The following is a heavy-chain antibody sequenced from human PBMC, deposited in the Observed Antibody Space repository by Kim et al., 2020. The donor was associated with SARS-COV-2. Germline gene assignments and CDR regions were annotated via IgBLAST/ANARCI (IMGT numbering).Heavy chain of an antibody. CDR1: GGTFSSYA. CDR3: ARDPEPPPDSWSYWGECDY. J-gene: IGHJ4*02. D-gene: IGHD1-26*01. V-gene: IGHV1-69*04. Sequence: SVKVSCKASGGTFSSYAISWVRQAPGQGLEWMGRIIPILGIANYAQKFQGRVTITADKSTSTAYMELSSLRSEDTAVYYCARDPEPPPDSWSYWGECDYWGQGTLVTVSS. CDR2: IIPILGIA.